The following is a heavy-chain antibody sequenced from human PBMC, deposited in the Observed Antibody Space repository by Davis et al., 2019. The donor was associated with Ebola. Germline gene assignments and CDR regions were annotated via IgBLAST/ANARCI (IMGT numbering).Heavy chain of an antibody. CDR1: GFTFSDYY. CDR2: ISSSGSTI. D-gene: IGHD6-19*01. Sequence: GESLKISCAASGFTFSDYYMSWIRQAPGKGLEWVSYISSSGSTIYYADSVKGRFTISRDNAKNSLYLQMNSLRAEDTAVYYCARESSGWDYFDYWGQGTLVTVFS. V-gene: IGHV3-11*04. CDR3: ARESSGWDYFDY. J-gene: IGHJ4*02.